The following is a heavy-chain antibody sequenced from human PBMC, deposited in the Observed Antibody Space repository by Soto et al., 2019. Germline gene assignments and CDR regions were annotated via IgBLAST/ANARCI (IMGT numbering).Heavy chain of an antibody. CDR3: ANSLGGNGH. CDR1: GFTFSDHS. J-gene: IGHJ4*02. D-gene: IGHD2-15*01. Sequence: EVQLVESGGGLVQPGGSLRLSCAASGFTFSDHSMDWVRQAPGKGLEWVGRIRNKRNSYTTEYAASVKGRFTISRDDSQNSLYLQMNSLKTEDTAVYWCANSLGGNGHWGQGTLVTVSS. V-gene: IGHV3-72*01. CDR2: IRNKRNSYTT.